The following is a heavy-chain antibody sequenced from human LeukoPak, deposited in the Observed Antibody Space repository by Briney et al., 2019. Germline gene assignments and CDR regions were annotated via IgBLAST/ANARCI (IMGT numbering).Heavy chain of an antibody. V-gene: IGHV3-15*01. Sequence: GGSLRLSCAASGFIFNKALMNWVRQAPGKGPEWVGRIKSNNDGGTTDYASPVEGRFIISRDDSKNTIYLQMNGFIIDDTAIYYCTPVMVEDRGFWGQGTLVTVSS. CDR1: GFIFNKAL. J-gene: IGHJ4*02. CDR3: TPVMVEDRGF. CDR2: IKSNNDGGTT. D-gene: IGHD2-21*01.